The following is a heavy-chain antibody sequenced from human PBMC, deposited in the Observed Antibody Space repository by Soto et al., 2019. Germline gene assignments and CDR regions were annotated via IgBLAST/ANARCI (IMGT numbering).Heavy chain of an antibody. D-gene: IGHD7-27*01. V-gene: IGHV1-8*01. Sequence: QVQLVQSGAEVKKPGASVKVSCKASGYTFIDYDINWFRQATGQGLEWMGWMNPNNGNTGYAQNFQGRVTMTRSTSISTAYVELSTLRSEDTAVYYCAKGPRNWGVDHWGQGTLVIVSS. CDR3: AKGPRNWGVDH. J-gene: IGHJ4*02. CDR2: MNPNNGNT. CDR1: GYTFIDYD.